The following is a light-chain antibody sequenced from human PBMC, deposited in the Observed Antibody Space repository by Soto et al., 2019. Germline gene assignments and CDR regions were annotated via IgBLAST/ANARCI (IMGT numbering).Light chain of an antibody. CDR1: SSDVGGYNY. Sequence: QSVLTQPPSASGSPGQSVTISCTGTSSDVGGYNYVSWYQQHPGKAPKLMIYEVSKRPSGVPDRFSGSKSGNTASLTVSGLQVEDEADYYCCLYIGATTYVFGTGTKLTVL. CDR2: EVS. V-gene: IGLV2-8*01. J-gene: IGLJ1*01. CDR3: CLYIGATTYV.